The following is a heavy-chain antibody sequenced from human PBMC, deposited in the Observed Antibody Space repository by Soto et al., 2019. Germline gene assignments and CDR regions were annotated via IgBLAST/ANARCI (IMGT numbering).Heavy chain of an antibody. D-gene: IGHD6-19*01. Sequence: ASVKVSCKASGYTFTSSAMHWVRQAPGQRLEWMGWINAGNGNTKYSQKFQGRVTITRDTSASTAYMELSSLRSEDTAVYYCAREIIRSSGSPGWFDPWGQGTLVTVSS. CDR1: GYTFTSSA. CDR3: AREIIRSSGSPGWFDP. CDR2: INAGNGNT. V-gene: IGHV1-3*01. J-gene: IGHJ5*02.